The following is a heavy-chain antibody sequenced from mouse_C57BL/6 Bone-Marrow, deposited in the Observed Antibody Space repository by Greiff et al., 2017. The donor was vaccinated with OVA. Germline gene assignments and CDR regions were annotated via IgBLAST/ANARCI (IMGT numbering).Heavy chain of an antibody. CDR2: IYPGGGYT. CDR3: ATKGSSGYVYFDY. V-gene: IGHV1-63*01. CDR1: GYTFTNYW. Sequence: VQLQQSGAELVRPGTSVKMSCKASGYTFTNYWIGWAKQRPGHGLEWIGDIYPGGGYTNYNEKFKGKATLTADKSSSTAYMQFSSLTSEDSAIYYCATKGSSGYVYFDYWGQGTTLTVSS. D-gene: IGHD3-2*02. J-gene: IGHJ2*01.